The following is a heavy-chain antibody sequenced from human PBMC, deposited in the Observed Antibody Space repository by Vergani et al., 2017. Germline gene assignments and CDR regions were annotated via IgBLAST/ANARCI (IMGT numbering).Heavy chain of an antibody. CDR1: GNRFSTDW. J-gene: IGHJ3*02. CDR2: IYIGDSDT. V-gene: IGHV5-51*01. CDR3: ARHHEDYGDYGAFDM. Sequence: EVQLLQSGPEVKKPGESLKISCQGSGNRFSTDWIGWVRQRPGKGLEWMGIIYIGDSDTRYRPSFQGQVTISADKSISIVYLQWSSLEASDTAMYYCARHHEDYGDYGAFDMWGQGTMVIVSS. D-gene: IGHD4-17*01.